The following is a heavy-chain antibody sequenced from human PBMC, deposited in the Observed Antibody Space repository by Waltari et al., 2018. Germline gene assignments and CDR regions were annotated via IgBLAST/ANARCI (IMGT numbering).Heavy chain of an antibody. J-gene: IGHJ4*02. CDR2: VQRSGST. CDR3: ARDRGRGIYLDS. D-gene: IGHD2-15*01. Sequence: QLQLQESGPGLVKPSGTLSLTCAVSGEYMSSTEWWSWVRQSPGKGLEWKGQVQRSGSTNYNPSFASRVSVSVDTSTNQFSLKVTSATAADTAVYFCARDRGRGIYLDSWGQGVLVTVSP. V-gene: IGHV4-4*02. CDR1: GEYMSSTEW.